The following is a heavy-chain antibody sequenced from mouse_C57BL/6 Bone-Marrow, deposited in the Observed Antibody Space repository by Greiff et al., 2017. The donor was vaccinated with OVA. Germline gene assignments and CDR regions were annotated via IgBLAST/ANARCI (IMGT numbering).Heavy chain of an antibody. V-gene: IGHV1-64*01. CDR1: GYTFTSYW. Sequence: QVQLQQPGAELVKPGASVKLSCKTSGYTFTSYWMHWVKQRPGQGPEWIGMIHPNSGSTNYNEKFKSKATLTVDKSPSTAYMQRSSLTSEDSAVYYCARGCFCYSNYVGWYFDVWGTGTTVTVSS. CDR3: ARGCFCYSNYVGWYFDV. D-gene: IGHD2-5*01. CDR2: IHPNSGST. J-gene: IGHJ1*03.